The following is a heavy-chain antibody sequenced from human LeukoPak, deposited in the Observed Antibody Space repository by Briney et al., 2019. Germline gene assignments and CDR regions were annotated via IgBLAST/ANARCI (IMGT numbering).Heavy chain of an antibody. CDR2: ISGSGGST. CDR1: GFTFSSYA. V-gene: IGHV3-23*01. D-gene: IGHD3-22*01. Sequence: GGSLRLSCAASGFTFSSYAMSWVRQAPGKGLEWVSAISGSGGSTYYADSVKGRFTISRDNSKNTLYLQMNSLRAEATAVSYCAKSFLGYYDSSGSDYWGQGTLVTVSS. CDR3: AKSFLGYYDSSGSDY. J-gene: IGHJ4*02.